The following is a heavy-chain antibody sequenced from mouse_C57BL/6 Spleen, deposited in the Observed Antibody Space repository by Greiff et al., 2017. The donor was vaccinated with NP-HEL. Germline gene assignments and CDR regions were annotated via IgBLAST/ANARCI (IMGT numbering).Heavy chain of an antibody. CDR1: GYTFTSYW. CDR2: IDPSDSET. J-gene: IGHJ2*01. D-gene: IGHD4-1*01. CDR3: ARNWDLYYFDY. V-gene: IGHV1-52*01. Sequence: QVQLQQPGAELVRPGSSVKLSCKASGYTFTSYWMHWVKQRPIQGLEWIGNIDPSDSETHYNQKFKDKATLTVDKSSSTAYMQLSRLTSEDSAVYYCARNWDLYYFDYWGQGTTLTVSS.